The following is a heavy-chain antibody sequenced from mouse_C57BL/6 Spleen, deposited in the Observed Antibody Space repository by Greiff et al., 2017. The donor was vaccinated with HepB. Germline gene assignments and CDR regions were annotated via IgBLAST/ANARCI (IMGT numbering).Heavy chain of an antibody. D-gene: IGHD1-1*01. J-gene: IGHJ1*03. CDR3: ARGITTVVARWYFDV. CDR2: IDPSDSYT. Sequence: VQLQQPGAELVRPGTSVKLSCKASGYTFTSYWMHWVKQRPGQGLEWIGVIDPSDSYTNYNQKFKGKATLTVDTSSSTAYMQLSSLTSEDSAVYNCARGITTVVARWYFDVWGTGTTVTVSS. CDR1: GYTFTSYW. V-gene: IGHV1-59*01.